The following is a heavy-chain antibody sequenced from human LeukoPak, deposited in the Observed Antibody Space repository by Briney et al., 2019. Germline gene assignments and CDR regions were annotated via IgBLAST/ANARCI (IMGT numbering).Heavy chain of an antibody. D-gene: IGHD4-17*01. CDR2: ISYDGSNK. CDR3: AKDGSTVTTPAS. V-gene: IGHV3-30*18. CDR1: GFTFSDYG. J-gene: IGHJ5*02. Sequence: PGGSLRLSCAASGFTFSDYGMHWVRQAPGKGLEWVAVISYDGSNKYYADSVKGRFTISRDNSKNTLYLQVNSLRAEDTAVYYCAKDGSTVTTPASWGQGTLVTVSS.